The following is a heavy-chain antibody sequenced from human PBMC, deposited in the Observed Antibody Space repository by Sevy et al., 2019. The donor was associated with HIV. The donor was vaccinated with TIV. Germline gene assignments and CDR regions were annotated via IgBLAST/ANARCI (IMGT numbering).Heavy chain of an antibody. J-gene: IGHJ4*01. V-gene: IGHV4-61*08. CDR1: GGSVSSGDYF. CDR2: VSDSGST. Sequence: SETLSLTCSVSGGSVSSGDYFWHWIRQSPGKSLDWIGYVSDSGSTNYNPSLGSRATLSVDTSKNQFSLKLTSVTAADTAVYYCARGRRRPSSDYSAFYYWGQGILVTVSS. D-gene: IGHD1-26*01. CDR3: ARGRRRPSSDYSAFYY.